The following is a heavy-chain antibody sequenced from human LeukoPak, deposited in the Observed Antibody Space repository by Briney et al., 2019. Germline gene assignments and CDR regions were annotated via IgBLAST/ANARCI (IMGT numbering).Heavy chain of an antibody. CDR1: GGSVSSGSYY. J-gene: IGHJ4*02. Sequence: SETLSLTCIVSGGSVSSGSYYWSWIRQHPGKGLEWIGYIYYSGSTYYNPSLKSRVTISVDTSKNQFSLKLSSVTAADTAVYYCARVLPYYDFWSGSGGAYYFDYWGRGTLVTVSS. D-gene: IGHD3-3*01. CDR3: ARVLPYYDFWSGSGGAYYFDY. V-gene: IGHV4-31*03. CDR2: IYYSGST.